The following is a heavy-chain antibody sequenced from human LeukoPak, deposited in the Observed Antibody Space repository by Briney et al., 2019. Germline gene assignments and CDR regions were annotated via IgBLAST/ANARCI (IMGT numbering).Heavy chain of an antibody. CDR3: VRQRLWSDL. Sequence: SETLSLTCTVSNVSITQPHHYWGWLRQPPGKGLEWIGNVHYDGYSYYNPSLRGRVSISIDTSKKQFALNVNSLTAADTAVYYCVRQRLWSDLWGQGALVIVPS. D-gene: IGHD4/OR15-4a*01. CDR2: VHYDGYS. CDR1: NVSITQPHHY. V-gene: IGHV4-39*01. J-gene: IGHJ5*02.